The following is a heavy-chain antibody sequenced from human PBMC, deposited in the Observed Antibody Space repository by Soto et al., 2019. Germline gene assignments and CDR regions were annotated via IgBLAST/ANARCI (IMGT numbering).Heavy chain of an antibody. Sequence: VGSLRLSCAASGFIFSPYGIHWVRQAPGKGLEWVALIRNDGSDKYYAESVTGRFTISRDNSKNTVYLQMNSLRAKDTALYCCARAPRIAHFHSSGPGTILTV. J-gene: IGHJ3*02. V-gene: IGHV3-33*01. CDR1: GFIFSPYG. D-gene: IGHD2-15*01. CDR2: IRNDGSDK. CDR3: ARAPRIAHFHS.